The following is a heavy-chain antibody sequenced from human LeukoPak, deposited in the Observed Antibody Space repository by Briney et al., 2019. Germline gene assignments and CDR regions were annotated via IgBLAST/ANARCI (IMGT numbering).Heavy chain of an antibody. CDR2: ISYDGSNK. J-gene: IGHJ4*02. CDR1: GFTFSSYG. CDR3: AKDMSLELGSGGSGSLDY. V-gene: IGHV3-30*18. D-gene: IGHD3-10*01. Sequence: PGGSLRLSCAASGFTFSSYGMHWVRQAPGKGLEWVAVISYDGSNKYYADSVKGRFTISRDNSKNSLYLQMNSLRTEDTALYYCAKDMSLELGSGGSGSLDYWGQGTLVTVSS.